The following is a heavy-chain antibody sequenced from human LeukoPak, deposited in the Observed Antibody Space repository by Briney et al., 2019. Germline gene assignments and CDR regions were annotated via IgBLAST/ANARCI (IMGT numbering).Heavy chain of an antibody. D-gene: IGHD6-19*01. CDR1: GFSFSSYW. CDR2: IRQDGREK. V-gene: IGHV3-7*02. J-gene: IGHJ4*02. CDR3: ARRSSGYYFDY. Sequence: GGSLGLSCVASGFSFSSYWMSWVRQAPGRGLEWVASIRQDGREKYYVDSVKDRFTISRDNAKNSLYLQINSLRAEDTAVYYCARRSSGYYFDYWGQGTLVTVSS.